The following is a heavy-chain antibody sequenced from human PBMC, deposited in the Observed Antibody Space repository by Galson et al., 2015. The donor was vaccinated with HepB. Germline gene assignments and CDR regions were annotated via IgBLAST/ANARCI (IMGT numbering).Heavy chain of an antibody. CDR3: ARVSPMAGTPKYYFDY. D-gene: IGHD6-19*01. V-gene: IGHV3-21*01. Sequence: SLRLSCAASGFTFSSYSMNWVRQAPGKGLEWVSSISSSSSYIYYADSVKGRFTISRDNAKNSLYLQMNSLRAEDTAVYYCARVSPMAGTPKYYFDYWGQGTLVTVSS. CDR1: GFTFSSYS. J-gene: IGHJ4*02. CDR2: ISSSSSYI.